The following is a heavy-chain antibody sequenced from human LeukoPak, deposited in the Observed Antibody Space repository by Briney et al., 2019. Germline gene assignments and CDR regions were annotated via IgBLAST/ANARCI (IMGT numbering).Heavy chain of an antibody. CDR1: GFTFSSYA. D-gene: IGHD4-23*01. CDR3: AKYDYGGNPNEYYFDY. Sequence: RGSLRLSCAASGFTFSSYAMSWVRQAPGKGLEWVSTIGDNGDSTYYADSVKGRFTISRDNSKNTLYLQMNSLRAQDTAVYYCAKYDYGGNPNEYYFDYWGQGTLVTVSS. J-gene: IGHJ4*02. CDR2: IGDNGDST. V-gene: IGHV3-23*01.